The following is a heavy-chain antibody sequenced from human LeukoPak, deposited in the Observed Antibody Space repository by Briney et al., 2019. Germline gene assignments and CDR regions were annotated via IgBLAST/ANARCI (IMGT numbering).Heavy chain of an antibody. CDR1: GYTFTSYY. J-gene: IGHJ4*02. D-gene: IGHD2-15*01. V-gene: IGHV1-46*01. CDR3: ARSERYCSGGSCYAVRIDY. CDR2: INPSGGST. Sequence: ASVKVSCKASGYTFTSYYMHWVRQAPGKGLEWRGIINPSGGSTSYAQKFQGRVTMTRNTSISTAYMELSSLRSEDTAVYYCARSERYCSGGSCYAVRIDYWGQGTLVTVSS.